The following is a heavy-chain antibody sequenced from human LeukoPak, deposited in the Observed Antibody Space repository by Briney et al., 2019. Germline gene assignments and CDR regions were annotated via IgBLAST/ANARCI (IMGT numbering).Heavy chain of an antibody. Sequence: PGGSLRLSCAASGFTFSSYAMSWVRQAQGKGMEWVSGISGSGGSTYYADSVKGRFTISRDNSKNTLYLQMNSLRAEDTAVYYCAKTAYSGYDFIFDYWGQGTLVTVSS. CDR1: GFTFSSYA. CDR2: ISGSGGST. CDR3: AKTAYSGYDFIFDY. V-gene: IGHV3-23*01. J-gene: IGHJ4*02. D-gene: IGHD5-12*01.